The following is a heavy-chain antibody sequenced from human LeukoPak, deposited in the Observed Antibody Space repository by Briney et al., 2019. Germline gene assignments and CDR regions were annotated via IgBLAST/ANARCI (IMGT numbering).Heavy chain of an antibody. J-gene: IGHJ1*01. D-gene: IGHD6-25*01. Sequence: GGSLRLSCVVSGLTFSRETMGWVRQAPGKGLEWVSVISGSSATKKYGDSVKGRFTISRDNSKNTLYLQMNSLRAEDTAVYYCARMSAAAQYFQHWGQGTLVTVSS. CDR1: GLTFSRET. CDR3: ARMSAAAQYFQH. CDR2: ISGSSATK. V-gene: IGHV3-23*01.